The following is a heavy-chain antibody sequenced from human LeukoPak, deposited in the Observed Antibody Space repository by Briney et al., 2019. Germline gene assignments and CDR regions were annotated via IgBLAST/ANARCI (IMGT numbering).Heavy chain of an antibody. Sequence: SGGSLRLSCAASGFTFSSYAMHWVRQAPGKGLEWVAVISYDGSNKYYADSVKGRFTISRDNSKNTLYLQMNSLRAEDTAVYYCARTGDSDGMDVWGQGTTVTVSS. J-gene: IGHJ6*02. CDR1: GFTFSSYA. V-gene: IGHV3-30-3*01. CDR3: ARTGDSDGMDV. D-gene: IGHD7-27*01. CDR2: ISYDGSNK.